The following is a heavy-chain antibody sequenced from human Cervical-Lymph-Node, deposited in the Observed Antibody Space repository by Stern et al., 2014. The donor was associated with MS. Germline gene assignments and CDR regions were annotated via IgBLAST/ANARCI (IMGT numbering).Heavy chain of an antibody. CDR3: ARQLVQYNYYYYYGMDV. D-gene: IGHD6-13*01. J-gene: IGHJ6*02. CDR2: IFSNDEK. V-gene: IGHV2-26*01. Sequence: SGPVLVKPTETLTLTCTVSGFSLSNARMGVSWIRQPPGKALEWLAPIFSNDEKSYSTSLKSRLTISKDTSKSQVVLTMTNMDPVDTATYYCARQLVQYNYYYYYGMDVWGQGTTVTVSS. CDR1: GFSLSNARMG.